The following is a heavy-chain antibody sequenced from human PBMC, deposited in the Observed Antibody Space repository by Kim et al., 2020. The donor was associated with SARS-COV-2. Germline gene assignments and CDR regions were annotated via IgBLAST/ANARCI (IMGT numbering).Heavy chain of an antibody. J-gene: IGHJ4*02. CDR1: GGSFSGYY. CDR3: ARIPENLTGYHEGLDY. V-gene: IGHV4-34*01. CDR2: INHSGST. D-gene: IGHD3-9*01. Sequence: SETLSLTCAVYGGSFSGYYWSWIRQPPGKGLEWIGEINHSGSTNYNPSLKSRVTISVDTSKNQFSLKLSSVTAADTAVYYCARIPENLTGYHEGLDYWGQGTLVTVSS.